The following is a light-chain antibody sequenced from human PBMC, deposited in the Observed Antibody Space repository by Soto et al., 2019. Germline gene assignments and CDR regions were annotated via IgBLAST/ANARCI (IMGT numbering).Light chain of an antibody. CDR2: GAA. J-gene: IGKJ2*01. CDR1: QSVTSNY. CDR3: QPYCTSLT. Sequence: EIVLTQSPGTLSLSPGERATLSCRASQSVTSNYLAWYQHKPGQAPRCLIYGAASRSTGIPDRFSGSGSGTDFTLTISRLEPEDFAVYYCQPYCTSLTFGQGTKLEIK. V-gene: IGKV3-20*01.